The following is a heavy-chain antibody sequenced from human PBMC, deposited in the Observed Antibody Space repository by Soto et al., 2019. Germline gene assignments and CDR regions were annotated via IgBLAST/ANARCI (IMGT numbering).Heavy chain of an antibody. CDR2: IYYSGST. CDR3: ARQVYPAFGVVGKPPYFDY. Sequence: SETLSLTCTVSGGSISSGGYYWSWIRQHPGKGLEWIGYIYYSGSTNYNPSLKSRVTISVDTSKNQFSLKLSSVTAADTAVYYCARQVYPAFGVVGKPPYFDYWGQGTLVTVSS. J-gene: IGHJ4*02. CDR1: GGSISSGGYY. D-gene: IGHD3-3*01. V-gene: IGHV4-31*03.